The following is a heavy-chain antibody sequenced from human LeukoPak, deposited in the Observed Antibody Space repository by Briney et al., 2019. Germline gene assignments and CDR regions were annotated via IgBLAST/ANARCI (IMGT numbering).Heavy chain of an antibody. D-gene: IGHD2-2*01. CDR3: ARAPRAYCSTTGSCFQDY. CDR1: GGSIGASINSPNW. J-gene: IGHJ4*02. CDR2: IFHSGST. Sequence: PSGTLSLTCAVSGGSIGASINSPNWWSWVRQPPGKGLEWIGEIFHSGSTNYNPSLKSRVTMSVDKSKNRFSLNLTSVTAADTAVYFCARAPRAYCSTTGSCFQDYWGQGTLVTVSP. V-gene: IGHV4-4*02.